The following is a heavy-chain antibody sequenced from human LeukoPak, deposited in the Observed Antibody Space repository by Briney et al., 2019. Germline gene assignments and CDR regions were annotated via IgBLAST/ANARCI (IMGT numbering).Heavy chain of an antibody. V-gene: IGHV1-2*02. CDR3: AKSVVGATPIRNWFDP. Sequence: ASVKVSCKASGYTFTGYYMHWVRQAPGQGLEWMGWINPNSGGTNYAQKFQGRVTMTRDTSISTAYMELSRLRSDDTAVYYCAKSVVGATPIRNWFDPCGQGTLVTVSS. D-gene: IGHD1-26*01. J-gene: IGHJ5*02. CDR2: INPNSGGT. CDR1: GYTFTGYY.